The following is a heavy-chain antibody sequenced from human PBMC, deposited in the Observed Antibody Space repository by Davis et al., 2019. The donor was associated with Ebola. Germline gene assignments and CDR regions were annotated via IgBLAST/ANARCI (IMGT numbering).Heavy chain of an antibody. CDR2: ISSSGSTI. D-gene: IGHD3-10*01. Sequence: GESLKISCAASGFTFSDYYMSWIRQAPGKGLEWVSYISSSGSTIYYADSVKGRFTISRDNAKNSLYLQMNSLRDEDTAVYYCASFLVQGVIPPYNWFDPWGQGTLVTVSS. V-gene: IGHV3-11*04. CDR3: ASFLVQGVIPPYNWFDP. J-gene: IGHJ5*02. CDR1: GFTFSDYY.